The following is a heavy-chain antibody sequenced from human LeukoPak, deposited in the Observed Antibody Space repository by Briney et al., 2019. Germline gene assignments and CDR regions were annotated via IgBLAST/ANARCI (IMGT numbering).Heavy chain of an antibody. CDR3: AREYYDYVWGSYRYTIIDY. D-gene: IGHD3-16*02. Sequence: SETLSLTCAVYGGSFSGYYWSWIRQPPGKGLGWVGEINHSGSTNYNPSLKSRVTISVDTSKNQFSLKLSSVTAADTAVYYCAREYYDYVWGSYRYTIIDYWGQGTLVTVSS. CDR1: GGSFSGYY. J-gene: IGHJ4*02. V-gene: IGHV4-34*01. CDR2: INHSGST.